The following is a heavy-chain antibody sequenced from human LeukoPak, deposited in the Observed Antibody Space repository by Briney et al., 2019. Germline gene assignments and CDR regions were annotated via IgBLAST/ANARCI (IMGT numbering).Heavy chain of an antibody. J-gene: IGHJ4*02. V-gene: IGHV3-64*02. D-gene: IGHD2-2*01. Sequence: GGSLRLSCTASGFTFGDYAMSWVRQAPGKGLEYVSAISTNGDSTYYADSVKGRFTISRDNSKNTLFLQMGSLRADDMAVYYCARWGSTSCYDYWGQGTLVTVSS. CDR1: GFTFGDYA. CDR3: ARWGSTSCYDY. CDR2: ISTNGDST.